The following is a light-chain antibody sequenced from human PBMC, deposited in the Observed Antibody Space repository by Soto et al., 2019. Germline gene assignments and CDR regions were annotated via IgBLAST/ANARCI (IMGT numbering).Light chain of an antibody. V-gene: IGLV1-40*01. Sequence: QAVVTQPPSVSGAPGQRVTISCTGSSSNIGAGYDVHWYQQLPGTAPKLLIYGNSNRPSGVPDRFSGSKSVTSASLAITGLQAEDEADYYCQSYDSSLRGVFGTGTQLTVL. CDR1: SSNIGAGYD. J-gene: IGLJ1*01. CDR2: GNS. CDR3: QSYDSSLRGV.